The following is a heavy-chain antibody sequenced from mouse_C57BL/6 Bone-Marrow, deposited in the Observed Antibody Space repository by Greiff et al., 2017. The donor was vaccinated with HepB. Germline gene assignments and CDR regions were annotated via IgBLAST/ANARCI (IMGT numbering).Heavy chain of an antibody. Sequence: QVQLQQSGPELVKPGPSVKISCKASGYAFSSSWMNWVKQRPGKGLEWIGRIYPGDGDTNYNGKFKGKATLTADKSSSTAYMQLSSLTSEDSAVYFCARYSDYYGSSYWYFDVWGTGTTVTVSS. J-gene: IGHJ1*03. V-gene: IGHV1-82*01. CDR3: ARYSDYYGSSYWYFDV. CDR1: GYAFSSSW. CDR2: IYPGDGDT. D-gene: IGHD1-1*01.